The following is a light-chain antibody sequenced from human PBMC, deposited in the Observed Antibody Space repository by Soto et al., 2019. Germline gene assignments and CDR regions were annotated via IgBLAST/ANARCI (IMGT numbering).Light chain of an antibody. CDR3: QQYGTSPFT. J-gene: IGKJ3*01. CDR1: QSLLYNNTYNY. Sequence: EIVMTQSPLTLPVTPGEPASISCRSSQSLLYNNTYNYLDWYVQKPGQAPRLLIYGASNRATGIPDRFSGSGSGTDFTLTISRLEPEDFAVYYCQQYGTSPFTFGPGTKVDIK. CDR2: GAS. V-gene: IGKV3-20*01.